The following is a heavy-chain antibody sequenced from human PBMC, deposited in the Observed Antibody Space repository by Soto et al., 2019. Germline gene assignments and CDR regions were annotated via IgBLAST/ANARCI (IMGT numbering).Heavy chain of an antibody. CDR1: GGSISSGDYY. D-gene: IGHD1-26*01. CDR3: ARGVGATAN. V-gene: IGHV4-30-4*01. Sequence: QVQLQESGPGLVKPSPTLSLTGTVSGGSISSGDYYWSWIRHPPGKGLEWIGYIDYSGSTYYNPSLMSRVTRSVDTSKNQFALKLSSVTAEDTAVYYCARGVGATANWGPGTLVTVSS. J-gene: IGHJ4*02. CDR2: IDYSGST.